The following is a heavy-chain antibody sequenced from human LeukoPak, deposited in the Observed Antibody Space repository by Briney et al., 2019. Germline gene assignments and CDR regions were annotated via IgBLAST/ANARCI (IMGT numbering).Heavy chain of an antibody. CDR2: TRNKANSYTT. CDR3: AREGRRITMVRGVITPTGYYYMDV. V-gene: IGHV3-72*01. CDR1: GFTFSDHY. J-gene: IGHJ6*03. D-gene: IGHD3-10*01. Sequence: LSLTCAASGFTFSDHYMDWVRQAPGKGLEWVGRTRNKANSYTTGYAASVKGRFTISRDDSKNSLYLQMNSLKTEDTAVYYCAREGRRITMVRGVITPTGYYYMDVWGKGTTVTVSS.